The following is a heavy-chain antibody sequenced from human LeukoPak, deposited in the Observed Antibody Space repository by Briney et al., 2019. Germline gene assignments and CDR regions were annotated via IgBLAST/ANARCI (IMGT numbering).Heavy chain of an antibody. CDR3: ARASGPFDI. J-gene: IGHJ3*02. CDR1: GFTFTSYA. Sequence: GGSLRLSCAASGFTFTSYAMSWVRQAPGKGLEWVSAVSGSGGSTYYADSVKGRFTISRDNSKNTLYLQMNSLRGEDTAVYYCARASGPFDIWGQGTMVTVSS. D-gene: IGHD3-10*01. CDR2: VSGSGGST. V-gene: IGHV3-23*01.